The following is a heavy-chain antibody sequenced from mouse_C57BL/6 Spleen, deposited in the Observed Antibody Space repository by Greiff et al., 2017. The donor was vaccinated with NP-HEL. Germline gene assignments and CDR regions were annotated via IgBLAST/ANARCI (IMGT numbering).Heavy chain of an antibody. D-gene: IGHD1-1*01. Sequence: EVMLVESGAELVRPGASVKLSCTASGFNIKDDYMHWVKQRPEQGLEWIGWIDPENGDTEYASKFQGKATITADTSSNTAYLQLSSLTSEDTAVYYCTTHYGSSSAYWGQGTLVTVSA. V-gene: IGHV14-4*01. CDR1: GFNIKDDY. CDR3: TTHYGSSSAY. CDR2: IDPENGDT. J-gene: IGHJ3*01.